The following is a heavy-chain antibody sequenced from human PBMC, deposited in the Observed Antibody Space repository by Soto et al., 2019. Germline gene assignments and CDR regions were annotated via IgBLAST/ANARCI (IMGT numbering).Heavy chain of an antibody. Sequence: GKGLEWVAVIWYDGSNKYYADSVKGRFTISRDNSKNTLYLQMNSLRAEDTAVYYCARDTDTAMAGYYYGMDVWGQGTTVTVSS. CDR3: ARDTDTAMAGYYYGMDV. J-gene: IGHJ6*02. D-gene: IGHD5-18*01. V-gene: IGHV3-33*01. CDR2: IWYDGSNK.